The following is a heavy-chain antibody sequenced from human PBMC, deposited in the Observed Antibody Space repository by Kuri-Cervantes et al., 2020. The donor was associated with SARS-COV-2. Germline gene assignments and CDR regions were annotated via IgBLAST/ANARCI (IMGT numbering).Heavy chain of an antibody. CDR3: ARDLNWSSWYGNSERMFDS. CDR2: INVASNTI. Sequence: GGSLRLSCAASGFTFRNSGMTWVRQAPGKGLEWIAYINVASNTIYYADSVQGRFTISRDNARNSLFLEMNSLRAEDTAVYYCARDLNWSSWYGNSERMFDSWGRGTLVTVSS. CDR1: GFTFRNSG. J-gene: IGHJ4*02. V-gene: IGHV3-48*01. D-gene: IGHD6-13*01.